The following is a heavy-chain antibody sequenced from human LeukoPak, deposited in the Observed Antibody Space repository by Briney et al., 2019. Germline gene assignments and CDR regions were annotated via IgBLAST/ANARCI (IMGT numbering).Heavy chain of an antibody. Sequence: SETLSLTCTVSGGSISSYYWSWIRQPPGKGLEWIGYIYYSGSTNYNPSLKSRVTISVDTSKNQFSLKLSSVTAADTAVYYCARDTRGDYFVDAFDIWGQGTMVTVSS. CDR1: GGSISSYY. CDR2: IYYSGST. CDR3: ARDTRGDYFVDAFDI. J-gene: IGHJ3*02. V-gene: IGHV4-59*01. D-gene: IGHD2/OR15-2a*01.